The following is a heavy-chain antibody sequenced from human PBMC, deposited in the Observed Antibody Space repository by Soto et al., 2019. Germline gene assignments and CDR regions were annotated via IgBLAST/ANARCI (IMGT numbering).Heavy chain of an antibody. CDR3: ARGVSGEYSGYDRAFDI. Sequence: PSETLSLTCTVSGGSISSYYWSWIRQPPGKGLEWIGYIYYSGSTNYNPSLKRRVTISVDTSKNQFSLKLSSVTAADTAVYYCARGVSGEYSGYDRAFDIWGQGTMVTVSS. D-gene: IGHD5-12*01. CDR2: IYYSGST. V-gene: IGHV4-59*01. J-gene: IGHJ3*02. CDR1: GGSISSYY.